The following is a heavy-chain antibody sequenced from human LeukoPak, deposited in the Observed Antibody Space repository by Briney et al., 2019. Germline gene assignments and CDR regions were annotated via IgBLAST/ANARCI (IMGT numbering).Heavy chain of an antibody. Sequence: GGSLRLSCAASGFTFSSYSMNWVRQAPGKGLEWVSSISSSSSYIYYADSVRGRFTISRDNSKNTLYLQMNSLRAEDTAVYTCARAYCTTTACHAFDIWGQGTVVAVSS. D-gene: IGHD2-8*01. CDR3: ARAYCTTTACHAFDI. CDR1: GFTFSSYS. J-gene: IGHJ3*02. V-gene: IGHV3-21*06. CDR2: ISSSSSYI.